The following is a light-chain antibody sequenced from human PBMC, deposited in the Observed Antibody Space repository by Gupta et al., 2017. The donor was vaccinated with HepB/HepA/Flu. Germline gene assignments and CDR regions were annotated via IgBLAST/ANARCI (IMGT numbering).Light chain of an antibody. J-gene: IGKJ1*01. V-gene: IGKV1-5*03. CDR2: RAS. Sequence: DIQLPQSPSTLSASVGDRVTITCRASRTISNWLAWYQQKPGKAPKLLIHRASSLKSGVPSRFSGSGSGTEFTLTISSLQPDDFATYFCQQYYSYWTFGQGTKVEIK. CDR3: QQYYSYWT. CDR1: RTISNW.